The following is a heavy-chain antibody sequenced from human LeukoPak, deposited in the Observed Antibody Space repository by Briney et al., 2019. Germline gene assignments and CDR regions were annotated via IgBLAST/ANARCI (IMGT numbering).Heavy chain of an antibody. J-gene: IGHJ4*02. V-gene: IGHV4-39*07. CDR1: GGSISSYY. Sequence: SETLSLTCTVSGGSISSYYWGWIRQPPGKGLEWIGSIYYSGRTYYNPSLESRVTISVDTSKNQFSLKLSSVTAEDTAVYYCAKDSTSFDYWGQGTLVTVSS. CDR2: IYYSGRT. CDR3: AKDSTSFDY.